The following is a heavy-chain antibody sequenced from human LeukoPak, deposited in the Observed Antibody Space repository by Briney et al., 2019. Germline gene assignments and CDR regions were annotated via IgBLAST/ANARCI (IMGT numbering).Heavy chain of an antibody. J-gene: IGHJ1*01. CDR3: ARARGYYDSSGQH. CDR1: GGTFSSYA. V-gene: IGHV1-69*04. CDR2: IIPILGIA. Sequence: GASVKVSCKASGGTFSSYAISWVRQAPGQGLEWMGRIIPILGIANYAQKFQGRVTITADKSTSTAYMELSSLRSEDTAVYYCARARGYYDSSGQHWGQGTLVTVSS. D-gene: IGHD3-22*01.